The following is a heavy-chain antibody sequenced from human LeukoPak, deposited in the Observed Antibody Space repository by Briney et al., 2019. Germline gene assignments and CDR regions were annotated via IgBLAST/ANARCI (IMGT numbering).Heavy chain of an antibody. CDR2: INGGGSYT. Sequence: GGSLRLSCAASGFTFSSFAMTWVRQAPGKGLEWVSAINGGGSYTYYADSVKGRFSISRDNSKNTLHLQMNSLRVEDTAVYYCAKSAVGCGNDCGYYYYYMDVWGKGTTVTVSS. CDR3: AKSAVGCGNDCGYYYYYMDV. J-gene: IGHJ6*03. CDR1: GFTFSSFA. D-gene: IGHD5-12*01. V-gene: IGHV3-23*01.